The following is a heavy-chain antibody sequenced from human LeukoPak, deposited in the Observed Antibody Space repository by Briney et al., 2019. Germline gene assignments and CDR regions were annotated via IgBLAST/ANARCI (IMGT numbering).Heavy chain of an antibody. CDR1: GYTFSSYG. Sequence: ASVKVSCKASGYTFSSYGISWVRQAPGQGLEWMGWISAYNGNTNYAQKFQGRVTMTRDTSTSTVYMELSSQISEDTAVYYCARDTNFYYYYGMDVWGQGTTVTVSS. CDR3: ARDTNFYYYYGMDV. D-gene: IGHD2-8*01. V-gene: IGHV1-18*01. J-gene: IGHJ6*02. CDR2: ISAYNGNT.